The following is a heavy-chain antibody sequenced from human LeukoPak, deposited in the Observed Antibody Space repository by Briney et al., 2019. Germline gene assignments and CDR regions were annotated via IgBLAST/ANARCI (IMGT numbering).Heavy chain of an antibody. J-gene: IGHJ6*03. CDR3: ARSGYYTDYYYYYMDV. Sequence: GGSLRLSCAASGFTFSSYSMNWVRQAPGKGLEWVSGINWNGGSTGYADSVKGRFTISRDNAKNSLYLQMNSLRAEDTALYYCARSGYYTDYYYYYMDVWGKGTTVTVSS. V-gene: IGHV3-20*04. CDR2: INWNGGST. D-gene: IGHD3-3*01. CDR1: GFTFSSYS.